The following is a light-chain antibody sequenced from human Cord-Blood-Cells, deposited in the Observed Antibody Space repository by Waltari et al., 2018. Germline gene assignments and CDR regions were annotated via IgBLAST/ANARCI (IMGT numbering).Light chain of an antibody. CDR2: DVS. CDR1: SSDVGGYNY. Sequence: QSALTQPRSVSGSPGQSVTISCTGPSSDVGGYNYVSWYQQHPGKAPKLMIYDVSKRPSGGPDRCSGSKSGNTASLTISGLQAEDEADYYCCSYAGSYTLVFGGGTKLTVL. V-gene: IGLV2-11*01. J-gene: IGLJ2*01. CDR3: CSYAGSYTLV.